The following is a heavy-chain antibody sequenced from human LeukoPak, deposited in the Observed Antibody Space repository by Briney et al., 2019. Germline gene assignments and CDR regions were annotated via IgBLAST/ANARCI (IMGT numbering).Heavy chain of an antibody. V-gene: IGHV1-69*05. Sequence: SVKVSCKASGGTFSSYAISWVRQAPGQGLEWMGGIIPIFGTANYAQKFQGRVTMTRDTSISTAYMELSRLRSDDTAVYYCARPRFWSSGLYWGQGTLVTVSS. J-gene: IGHJ4*02. CDR2: IIPIFGTA. D-gene: IGHD6-19*01. CDR3: ARPRFWSSGLY. CDR1: GGTFSSYA.